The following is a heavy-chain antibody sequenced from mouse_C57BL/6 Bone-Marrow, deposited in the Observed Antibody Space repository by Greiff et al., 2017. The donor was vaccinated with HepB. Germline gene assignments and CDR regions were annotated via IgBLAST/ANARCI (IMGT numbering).Heavy chain of an antibody. CDR1: GFNIKDDY. CDR3: TTVVAHYYAMDY. V-gene: IGHV14-4*01. D-gene: IGHD1-1*01. Sequence: EVQGVESGAELVRPGASVKLSCTASGFNIKDDYMHWVKQRPEQGLEWIGWIDPENGDTEYASKFQGKATITADTSSNTAYLQLSSLTSEDTAVYYCTTVVAHYYAMDYWGQGTSVTVSS. J-gene: IGHJ4*01. CDR2: IDPENGDT.